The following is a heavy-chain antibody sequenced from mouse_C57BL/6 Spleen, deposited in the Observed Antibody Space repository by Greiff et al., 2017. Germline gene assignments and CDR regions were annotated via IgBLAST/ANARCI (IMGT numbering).Heavy chain of an antibody. CDR2: INYDGSST. D-gene: IGHD2-12*01. CDR3: ARDYDYCDY. V-gene: IGHV5-16*01. J-gene: IGHJ2*01. Sequence: VQLKESEGGLVQPGSSMKLSCTASGFTFSDYYMAWVRQVPEKGLEWVANINYDGSSTYYLDSLKSRFIISRDNAKNILYLHMSSLKSEDTATYDCARDYDYCDYWGQGTPLTVSS. CDR1: GFTFSDYY.